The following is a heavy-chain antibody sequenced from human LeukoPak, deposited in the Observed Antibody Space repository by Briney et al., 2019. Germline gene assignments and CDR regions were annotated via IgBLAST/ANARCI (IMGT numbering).Heavy chain of an antibody. D-gene: IGHD5-12*01. CDR2: ISGSGGST. Sequence: GGSLRLSCAASKFTFSTYWMSWVRQAPGKGLEWVSAISGSGGSTYYADSVKGRFTISRDNSKNTLYLQMNSLRAEDTAVYYCAKDLDIFDYWGQGTLVTVSS. V-gene: IGHV3-23*01. J-gene: IGHJ4*02. CDR3: AKDLDIFDY. CDR1: KFTFSTYW.